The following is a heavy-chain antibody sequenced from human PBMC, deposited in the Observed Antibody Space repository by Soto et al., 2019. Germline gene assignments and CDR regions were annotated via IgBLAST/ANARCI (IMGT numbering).Heavy chain of an antibody. V-gene: IGHV3-30*18. J-gene: IGHJ6*02. CDR3: AKDRQQLALYYYYGMDV. CDR2: ISYDGSNK. D-gene: IGHD6-13*01. CDR1: GFTFSSYG. Sequence: GGSLRLSCAASGFTFSSYGMHWVRQAPGKGLEWVAVISYDGSNKYYADSVKGRFTISRDNSKNTLYLQMNSLRAEDTAVYYCAKDRQQLALYYYYGMDVWGQGTTVTISS.